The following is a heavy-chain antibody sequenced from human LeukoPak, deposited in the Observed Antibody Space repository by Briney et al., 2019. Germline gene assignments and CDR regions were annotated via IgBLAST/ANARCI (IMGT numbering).Heavy chain of an antibody. V-gene: IGHV3-21*01. D-gene: IGHD3-10*01. J-gene: IGHJ3*02. CDR3: ARDGDYYAFDI. CDR1: GFTFSSYS. Sequence: GRSLRLSCAASGFTFSSYSMNWVRQAPGKGLEWVSSISSSSSYIYYADSVKGRFTISRDNAKNSLYLQMNSLRAEDTAVYYCARDGDYYAFDIWGQGTMVTVSS. CDR2: ISSSSSYI.